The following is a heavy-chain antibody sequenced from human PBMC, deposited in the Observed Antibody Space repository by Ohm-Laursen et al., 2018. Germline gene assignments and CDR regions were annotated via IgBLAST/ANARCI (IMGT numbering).Heavy chain of an antibody. CDR1: GFTFSSYS. D-gene: IGHD3-16*01. J-gene: IGHJ4*02. CDR2: IYSGGST. CDR3: ASPMGAY. Sequence: SLRLSCAASGFTFSSYSMNWVRQAPGKGLEWVSVIYSGGSTYYADSVKGRFTISRDNSKNTLYLQMNSLRAEDTAVYYCASPMGAYWGQGTLVTVSS. V-gene: IGHV3-66*01.